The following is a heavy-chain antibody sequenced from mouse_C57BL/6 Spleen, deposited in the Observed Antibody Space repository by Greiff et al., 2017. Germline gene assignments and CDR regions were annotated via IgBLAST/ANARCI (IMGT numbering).Heavy chain of an antibody. J-gene: IGHJ2*01. D-gene: IGHD3-3*01. CDR3: AEGPY. CDR2: IDPSDSYT. V-gene: IGHV1-50*01. Sequence: VKLQESGAELVKPGASVKLSCKASGYTFTSYWMQWVKQRPGQGLEWIGEIDPSDSYTNYNQKFKGKATLTVDTSSSTAYMQLSSLTSEDSAVYYCAEGPYWGQSTTLTVSS. CDR1: GYTFTSYW.